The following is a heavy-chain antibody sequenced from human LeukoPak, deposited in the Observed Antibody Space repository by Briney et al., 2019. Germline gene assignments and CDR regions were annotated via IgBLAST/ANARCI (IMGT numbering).Heavy chain of an antibody. Sequence: SETLSLTCAVYGGSFSGYYWSWIRQPPGKGLDWIGEINHSGSTNYNPSLKSRVTISVDTSKNQFSLKLSSVTAADTAVYYCARRSPRVLLWFGESYNWFDPWGQGTLVTVSS. J-gene: IGHJ5*02. CDR2: INHSGST. D-gene: IGHD3-10*01. V-gene: IGHV4-34*01. CDR1: GGSFSGYY. CDR3: ARRSPRVLLWFGESYNWFDP.